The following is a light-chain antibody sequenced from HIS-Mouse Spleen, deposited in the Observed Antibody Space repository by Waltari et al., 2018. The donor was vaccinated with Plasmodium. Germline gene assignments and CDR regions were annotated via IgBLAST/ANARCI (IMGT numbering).Light chain of an antibody. CDR2: DAS. CDR1: QDISNY. J-gene: IGKJ4*01. CDR3: QQYDNLPPR. Sequence: DIQMTQSPSSLSASVGDRVTITCQASQDISNYLNWYQQKAEKAPKPLIYDASNLEKGVPSRFSGSGAGTDVTFTISILQPEDIATYYCQQYDNLPPRFGGGTKVEIK. V-gene: IGKV1-33*01.